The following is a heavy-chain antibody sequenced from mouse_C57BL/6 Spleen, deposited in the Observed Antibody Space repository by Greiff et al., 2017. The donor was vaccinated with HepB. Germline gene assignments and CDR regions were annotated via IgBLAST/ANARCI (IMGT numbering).Heavy chain of an antibody. V-gene: IGHV5-4*01. D-gene: IGHD1-1*01. Sequence: EVHLVESGGGLVKPGGSLKLSCAASGFTFSSYAMSWVRQTPEKRLEWVATISDGGSYTYYPDNVKGRFTISRDNAKNNLYLQMSHLKSEDTAMYYCARDRYYGSSSYWYFDVWGTGTTVTVSS. CDR3: ARDRYYGSSSYWYFDV. CDR1: GFTFSSYA. CDR2: ISDGGSYT. J-gene: IGHJ1*03.